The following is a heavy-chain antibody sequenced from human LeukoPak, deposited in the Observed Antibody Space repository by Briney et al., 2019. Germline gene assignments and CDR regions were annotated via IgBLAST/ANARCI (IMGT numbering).Heavy chain of an antibody. Sequence: GGSLRLSCGASGFTFSSSAVSWVRQAPGKGLEWVSAISRSGTDTYYANSVKGRFTISRDTSKNTLYLQMHGLRAEDTAVYYCARPSRGYLVDFFDVWGQGTMVAVSS. CDR3: ARPSRGYLVDFFDV. CDR2: ISRSGTDT. J-gene: IGHJ3*01. D-gene: IGHD5-12*01. CDR1: GFTFSSSA. V-gene: IGHV3-23*01.